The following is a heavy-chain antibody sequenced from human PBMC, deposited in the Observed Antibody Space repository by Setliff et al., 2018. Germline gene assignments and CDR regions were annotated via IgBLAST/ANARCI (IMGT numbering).Heavy chain of an antibody. CDR3: ARIVCSSTSCSRFGY. CDR2: INTNTGNP. J-gene: IGHJ4*02. CDR1: GGTFSSYA. Sequence: GASVKVSCKASGGTFSSYAISWVRQAPGQGLEWMGWINTNTGNPTYAQGFTGRFVFSLDTSVSTAYLQICSLKAEDTAVYYCARIVCSSTSCSRFGYWGQGTLVTVSS. V-gene: IGHV7-4-1*01. D-gene: IGHD2-2*01.